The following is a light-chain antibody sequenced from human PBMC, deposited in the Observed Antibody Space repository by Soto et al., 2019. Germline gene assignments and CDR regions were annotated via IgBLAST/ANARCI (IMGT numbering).Light chain of an antibody. CDR1: QNVXDW. J-gene: IGKJ4*01. CDR3: QQFNSNPRT. CDR2: AAS. V-gene: IGKV1-5*03. Sequence: IRMRQSPSTLSASVGERVTITCRASQNVXDWLDWYQQKPGKAPKVLXDAASTLESGGPSRFSGSGSGTEFTLTISGLQPYDVANYYCQQFNSNPRTFGGGTKVDI.